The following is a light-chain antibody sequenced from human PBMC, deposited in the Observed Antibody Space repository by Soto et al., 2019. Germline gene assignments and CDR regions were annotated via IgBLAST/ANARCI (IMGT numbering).Light chain of an antibody. V-gene: IGKV3-20*01. J-gene: IGKJ4*01. CDR2: GAS. Sequence: IGWTQSPATRSLSPEGIAPLSCRASQSLSSYLAWYQQKPGQAPRLLIYGASTRATGIPARFSGSGYGTDFTLTISRLEPEDFAMYFCQQYGASPTFGGGTKVDIK. CDR3: QQYGASPT. CDR1: QSLSSY.